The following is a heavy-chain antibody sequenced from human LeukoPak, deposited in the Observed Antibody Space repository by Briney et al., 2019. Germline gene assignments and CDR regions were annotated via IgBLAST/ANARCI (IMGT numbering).Heavy chain of an antibody. CDR2: IYYSGST. J-gene: IGHJ6*03. V-gene: IGHV4-59*01. CDR3: ARTLWYCSSTSCPYYYYMDV. CDR1: GGSISSYY. D-gene: IGHD2-2*01. Sequence: SETLSLTCTVSGGSISSYYWSWIRQPPGKGLEWIGYIYYSGSTNYNPSLKSRVTIPVDTSKNQFSLKLSSVTAADTAVYYCARTLWYCSSTSCPYYYYMDVWGKGTTVTVSS.